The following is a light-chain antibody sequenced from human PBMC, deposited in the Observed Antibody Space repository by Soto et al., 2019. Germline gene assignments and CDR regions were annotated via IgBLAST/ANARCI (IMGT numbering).Light chain of an antibody. CDR3: QQYGSSPWT. J-gene: IGKJ1*01. CDR1: QSVSSSF. Sequence: EIVLTQSPGTLSLSPGERATLSCRASQSVSSSFLAWYQQKPGQAPRLLIYGASSRATAIPDRSSGSGSGTDFTLTISRLEPEDFAVYYCQQYGSSPWTFGQGTKVEIK. CDR2: GAS. V-gene: IGKV3-20*01.